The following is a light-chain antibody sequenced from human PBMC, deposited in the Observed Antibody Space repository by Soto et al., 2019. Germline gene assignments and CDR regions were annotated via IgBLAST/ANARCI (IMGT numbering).Light chain of an antibody. CDR3: QSYDSSLSGWL. V-gene: IGLV1-40*01. Sequence: QSVLTQPPSVSGAPGQRVTISCTGGSSNIGAGYDVHWYQQLPGTAPKLLIYGNNNRPSGVPDRFSGSKSGTSASLAITGLQAEDEADYYCQSYDSSLSGWLFGGGTKLTVL. CDR2: GNN. J-gene: IGLJ3*02. CDR1: SSNIGAGYD.